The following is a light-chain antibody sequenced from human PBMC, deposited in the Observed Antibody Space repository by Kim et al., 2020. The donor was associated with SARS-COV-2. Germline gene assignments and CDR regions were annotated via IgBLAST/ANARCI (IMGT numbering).Light chain of an antibody. CDR2: DVS. V-gene: IGLV2-14*04. CDR3: SSYTSSSTLV. J-gene: IGLJ2*01. Sequence: GHSLTISCTGTSSDVGGYNYVSWYQQHPGKAPKLMIYDVSKRPSGVSNRFSGSKSGNTASLTISGLQAEDEADYYCSSYTSSSTLVFGGGTQLTVL. CDR1: SSDVGGYNY.